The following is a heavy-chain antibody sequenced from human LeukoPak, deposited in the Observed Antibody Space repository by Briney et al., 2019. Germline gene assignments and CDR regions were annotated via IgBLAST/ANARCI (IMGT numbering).Heavy chain of an antibody. CDR3: ARVEKYYGSGSYSNWFDP. V-gene: IGHV1-69*06. CDR2: IIPIFGTA. CDR1: GGTYSSYA. J-gene: IGHJ5*02. Sequence: VASVKVSCKAFGGTYSSYAISWVRQAPGQGLEWMGGIIPIFGTANYAQKFQGRVTITADKSTSTAYMELSSLRSEDTAVYYCARVEKYYGSGSYSNWFDPWGQGTLVTVSS. D-gene: IGHD3-10*01.